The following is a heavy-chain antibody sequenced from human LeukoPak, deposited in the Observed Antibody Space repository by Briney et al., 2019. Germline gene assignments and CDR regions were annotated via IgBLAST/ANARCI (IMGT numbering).Heavy chain of an antibody. Sequence: PSETLSLTGAVYGGSFSGYYWTWIRQPPGKGLEWIGEINHSGSTDYNPSLKSRVAISVDTSKNEFSLKLSSVTAADTALYYCVRGDCSSISCYSTAHWGQGTRVTVSS. CDR3: VRGDCSSISCYSTAH. CDR1: GGSFSGYY. V-gene: IGHV4-34*01. CDR2: INHSGST. J-gene: IGHJ4*02. D-gene: IGHD2-2*01.